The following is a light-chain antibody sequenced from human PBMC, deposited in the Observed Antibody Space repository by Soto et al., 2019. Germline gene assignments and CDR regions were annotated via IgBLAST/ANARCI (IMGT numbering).Light chain of an antibody. CDR1: QSISGN. Sequence: EIVMTQSPATLSVSPGERATLSCRASQSISGNLAWYQQKPGQAPRLLIYGASTRATNIPARFGGSGSGTEFTLIISSLQSEDSAVYYCQHYQNWQLTFGGGTKVEIK. V-gene: IGKV3-15*01. J-gene: IGKJ4*01. CDR2: GAS. CDR3: QHYQNWQLT.